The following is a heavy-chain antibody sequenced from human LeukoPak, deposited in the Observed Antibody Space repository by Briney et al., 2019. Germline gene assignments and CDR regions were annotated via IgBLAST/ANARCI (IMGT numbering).Heavy chain of an antibody. V-gene: IGHV4-59*12. Sequence: SETLSLTCTVSGGSISSYYWNWIRQSPESGLEWIGYIYYSGSTNYNPSLKSRVTMSVDTSKNQFSLKLSSVTAADTAVYYCARGLVVVPAASEGDPTFDYWGQGTLVTVSS. D-gene: IGHD2-2*01. J-gene: IGHJ4*02. CDR1: GGSISSYY. CDR3: ARGLVVVPAASEGDPTFDY. CDR2: IYYSGST.